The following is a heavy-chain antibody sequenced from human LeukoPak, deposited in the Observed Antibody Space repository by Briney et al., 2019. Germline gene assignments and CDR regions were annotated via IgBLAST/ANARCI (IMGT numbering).Heavy chain of an antibody. J-gene: IGHJ6*04. CDR1: GFTLSSYE. CDR2: ISSSGNTI. D-gene: IGHD3-10*02. Sequence: RGSLRLSCAASGFTLSSYEMNWVPQAPGKGLGGVSYISSSGNTIYYADSVKGRFTISRDNAKNSLYLQMNSLRAEDTAVYYCAEIGITMIGGVWGKGTTVTISS. V-gene: IGHV3-48*03. CDR3: AEIGITMIGGV.